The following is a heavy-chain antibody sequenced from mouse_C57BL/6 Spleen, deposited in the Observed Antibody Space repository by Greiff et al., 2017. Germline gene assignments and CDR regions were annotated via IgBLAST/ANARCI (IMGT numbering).Heavy chain of an antibody. V-gene: IGHV1-77*01. Sequence: QVQLQQSGAELVKPGASVKISCKASGYTFTDYYINWVKQRPGQGLEWIGKIGPGSGSSYYNEKFKGKATLTSDKSSSTSYRQLSSLTSEDSAVYFCARVRNGYDAWFAYWGQGTLVTVSA. J-gene: IGHJ3*01. CDR1: GYTFTDYY. D-gene: IGHD2-2*01. CDR3: ARVRNGYDAWFAY. CDR2: IGPGSGSS.